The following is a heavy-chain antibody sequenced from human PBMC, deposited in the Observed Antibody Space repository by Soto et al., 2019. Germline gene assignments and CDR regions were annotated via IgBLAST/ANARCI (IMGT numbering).Heavy chain of an antibody. Sequence: PSQTLSLTGAISGDSVSSNSAAWNWIRQSPSRGLEWLGRTYYRSKWYNDYAVSVKSRITINPDTSKNQFSLQLNSVTPEDTAVYYCARNSLDYGDYSADYYYHYGMAVWGQGTTVTVS. CDR1: GDSVSSNSAA. CDR2: TYYRSKWYN. V-gene: IGHV6-1*01. D-gene: IGHD4-17*01. CDR3: ARNSLDYGDYSADYYYHYGMAV. J-gene: IGHJ6*02.